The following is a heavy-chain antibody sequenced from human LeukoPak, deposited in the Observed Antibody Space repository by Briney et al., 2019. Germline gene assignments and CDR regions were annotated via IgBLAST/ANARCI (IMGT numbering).Heavy chain of an antibody. CDR3: AREFGSGSFDS. Sequence: GGSLRLSCAASGFTFSSYAMNWVRQAPGKGLEWVSRISDSGSTTYCADSVKGRCTISRDNSRNTLYLQTSSLRVEDTAVYYCAREFGSGSFDSWGQGTLVTVSS. D-gene: IGHD3-10*01. CDR1: GFTFSSYA. V-gene: IGHV3-23*01. CDR2: ISDSGSTT. J-gene: IGHJ4*02.